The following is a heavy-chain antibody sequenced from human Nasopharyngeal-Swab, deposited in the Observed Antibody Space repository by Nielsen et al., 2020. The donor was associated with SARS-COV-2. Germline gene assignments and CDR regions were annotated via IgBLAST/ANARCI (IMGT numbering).Heavy chain of an antibody. Sequence: GESLKISCAGSGFIFGDCAIHWVRQSSAKGLEWVAHIDKKANNYATEYAASVKGRFTISRDDSSNMAYLQMNRLSTEDTAVYYCTRDNGTYNWFDPWGQGALVTVSS. CDR2: IDKKANNYAT. V-gene: IGHV3-73*01. J-gene: IGHJ5*02. CDR3: TRDNGTYNWFDP. D-gene: IGHD3-10*01. CDR1: GFIFGDCA.